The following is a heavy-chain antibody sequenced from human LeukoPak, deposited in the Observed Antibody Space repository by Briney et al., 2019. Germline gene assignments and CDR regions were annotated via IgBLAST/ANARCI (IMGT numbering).Heavy chain of an antibody. J-gene: IGHJ6*03. CDR1: GYTFTSYY. CDR2: INPSGGST. V-gene: IGHV1-46*01. Sequence: ASVKVSCKASGYTFTSYYMHWVRQAPGQGLEWMGIINPSGGSTSYAQKFQGRVTMTRDTSTSTVYMELSSLRSEDTAVYYCARALPDCGGDCYAVYYYYMDVWGKGTTVTISS. CDR3: ARALPDCGGDCYAVYYYYMDV. D-gene: IGHD2-21*02.